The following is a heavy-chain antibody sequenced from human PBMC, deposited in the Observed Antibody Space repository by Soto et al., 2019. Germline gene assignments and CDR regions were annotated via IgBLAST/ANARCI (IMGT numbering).Heavy chain of an antibody. CDR3: AKVLQQQQLAGGVIHYYYYGMDV. Sequence: PGGSLRLSCAASGFNFTAYSMDWIRQAPGKGLEWLSYISSSSSSIYYADSVKGRFTISRDNAKNSLFLQMSSLRAEDTAVYYCAKVLQQQQLAGGVIHYYYYGMDVWGQGTTVTVSS. D-gene: IGHD6-13*01. CDR2: ISSSSSSI. V-gene: IGHV3-48*01. J-gene: IGHJ6*02. CDR1: GFNFTAYS.